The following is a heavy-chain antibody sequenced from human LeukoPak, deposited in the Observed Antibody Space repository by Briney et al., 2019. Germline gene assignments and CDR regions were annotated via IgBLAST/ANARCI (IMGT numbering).Heavy chain of an antibody. CDR2: ISAYNGNT. CDR1: GYTFTSYG. CDR3: ARVPIVGATYWFDP. D-gene: IGHD1-26*01. J-gene: IGHJ5*02. Sequence: ASVKVSCKASGYTFTSYGISWVRQAPGRGLEWMGWISAYNGNTNYAQKLQGRVAMTTDTSTSTAYMELRSLRSDDTAVYYCARVPIVGATYWFDPWGQGTLVTVSS. V-gene: IGHV1-18*01.